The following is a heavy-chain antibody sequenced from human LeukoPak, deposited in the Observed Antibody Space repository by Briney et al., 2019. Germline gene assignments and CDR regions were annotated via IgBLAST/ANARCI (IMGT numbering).Heavy chain of an antibody. CDR1: GGSISSSNYY. J-gene: IGHJ5*02. V-gene: IGHV4-39*07. D-gene: IGHD2-2*01. CDR3: ARRLGYCSSTSCIGWFDP. CDR2: IYYSGGT. Sequence: SETLSLTCTVSGGSISSSNYYWGWVRQPPGKGLEWIGSIYYSGGTYYNPSLKSRVTISVDTSKNQFSLKLTSVTAADTAVYYCARRLGYCSSTSCIGWFDPWGQGTLVTVSS.